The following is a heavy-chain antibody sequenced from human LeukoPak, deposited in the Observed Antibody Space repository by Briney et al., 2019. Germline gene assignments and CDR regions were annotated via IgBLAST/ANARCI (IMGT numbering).Heavy chain of an antibody. Sequence: GGSLRLSCAASGFTFSSYAMSWVRQAPGKGLEWVSAISGSGGSTYYADSVKGRFTISRDNAKNTLYLQMNSLRAEDTAVYYCARDSPYGGYSPQGYWGQGTLVTVSS. CDR3: ARDSPYGGYSPQGY. D-gene: IGHD5-18*01. V-gene: IGHV3-23*01. J-gene: IGHJ4*02. CDR2: ISGSGGST. CDR1: GFTFSSYA.